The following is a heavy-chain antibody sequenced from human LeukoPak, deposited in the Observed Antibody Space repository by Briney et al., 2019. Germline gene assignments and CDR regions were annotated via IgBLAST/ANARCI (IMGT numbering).Heavy chain of an antibody. D-gene: IGHD2-15*01. V-gene: IGHV3-30*04. Sequence: GGSLRLSCAASGFTFSSYAMHWVRQAPGKGLEWVALIPYDGSNKYYADSVKGRFTVSRDNSKNTLYLQMNSLRAEDTAVYYCARVVVVTTGKGNEDYFDYWGQGTLVTVSS. CDR2: IPYDGSNK. CDR1: GFTFSSYA. CDR3: ARVVVVTTGKGNEDYFDY. J-gene: IGHJ4*02.